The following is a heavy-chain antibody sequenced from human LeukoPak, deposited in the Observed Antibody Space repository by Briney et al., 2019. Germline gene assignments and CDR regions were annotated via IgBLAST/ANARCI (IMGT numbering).Heavy chain of an antibody. V-gene: IGHV1-2*02. Sequence: ASVKVSCKASGYTFINYYMHWVRQAPGQGLEWMGWINPNSGGTNYAQKFQGRLTMTRDTSISTAYMELSRLRSDDTAVYFCARIFCSSASCYFFDYWGQGTMVTVS. D-gene: IGHD2-2*01. CDR3: ARIFCSSASCYFFDY. J-gene: IGHJ4*02. CDR1: GYTFINYY. CDR2: INPNSGGT.